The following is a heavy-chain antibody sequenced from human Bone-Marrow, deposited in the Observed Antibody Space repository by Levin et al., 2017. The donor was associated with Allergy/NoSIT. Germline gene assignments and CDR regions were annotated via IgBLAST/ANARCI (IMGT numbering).Heavy chain of an antibody. D-gene: IGHD2-2*01. Sequence: RGESLKISCQASGYSFSTYWIGWVRQMPGKGLEWMGIIYPDDSDTRYSPSFQGQVTISAHKSISTAYLQWSGLKASDTAMYYCARHSSSSTDFYYYYMDAWGKGTAVTVSS. V-gene: IGHV5-51*01. CDR3: ARHSSSSTDFYYYYMDA. J-gene: IGHJ6*03. CDR1: GYSFSTYW. CDR2: IYPDDSDT.